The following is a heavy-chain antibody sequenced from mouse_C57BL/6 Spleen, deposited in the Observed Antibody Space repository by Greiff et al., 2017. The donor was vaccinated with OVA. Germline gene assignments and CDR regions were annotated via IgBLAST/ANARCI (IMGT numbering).Heavy chain of an antibody. CDR1: GFTFSDYY. CDR2: INYDGSST. D-gene: IGHD1-1*01. CDR3: ARDAVDRFDY. V-gene: IGHV5-16*01. J-gene: IGHJ2*01. Sequence: EVKLMESEGGLVQPGSSMKLSCTASGFTFSDYYMAWVRQVPEKGLEWVANINYDGSSTYYLDSLKSRFIISRDNAKNILYLQMSSLKSEDTATYYCARDAVDRFDYWGQGTTLTVSS.